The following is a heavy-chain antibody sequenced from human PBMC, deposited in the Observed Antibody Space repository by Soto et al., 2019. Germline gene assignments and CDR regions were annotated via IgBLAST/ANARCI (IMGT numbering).Heavy chain of an antibody. CDR1: GASIRSTDHY. V-gene: IGHV4-39*01. J-gene: IGHJ4*02. CDR2: VFSSGAT. Sequence: QLQLQESGPGLVKPSETLSLTCTVSGASIRSTDHYWGWIRQPPGKGLEWIGSVFSSGATVYNPSLESRVAIAIESSRSQVSLRLTSVTAADTAVYYCTRFARIASPAEFWGQGTLVTVSS. D-gene: IGHD2-15*01. CDR3: TRFARIASPAEF.